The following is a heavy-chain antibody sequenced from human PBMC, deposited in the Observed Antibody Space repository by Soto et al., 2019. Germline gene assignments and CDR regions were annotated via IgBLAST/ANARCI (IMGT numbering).Heavy chain of an antibody. CDR1: GYTFRNFG. Sequence: QIQLLQSGAEVKKPGASVKVTCKASGYTFRNFGISWVRQAPGQGLEWMGWISAYNANANYAQKFQGRLTMTADTSTSTAYMEVRSLRSDDTAVYYCARENSYFDYWGQGTLVTVSS. CDR3: ARENSYFDY. CDR2: ISAYNANA. V-gene: IGHV1-18*01. J-gene: IGHJ4*02.